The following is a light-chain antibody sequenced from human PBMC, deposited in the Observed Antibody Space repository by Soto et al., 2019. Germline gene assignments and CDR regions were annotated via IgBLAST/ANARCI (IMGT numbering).Light chain of an antibody. Sequence: ELVLTQSPGTLSLSPGERATLSCRASQSVSSSYLAWYQQKPGQAPRLLIYGASSRATGIPDRFSGSGSGTHFTLTISRLEPEEFAVYYCQQYGDSVFTFGPGTKVDIK. CDR3: QQYGDSVFT. J-gene: IGKJ3*01. V-gene: IGKV3-20*01. CDR2: GAS. CDR1: QSVSSSY.